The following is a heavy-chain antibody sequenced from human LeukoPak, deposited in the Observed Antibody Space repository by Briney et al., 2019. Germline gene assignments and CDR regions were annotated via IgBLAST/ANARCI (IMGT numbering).Heavy chain of an antibody. J-gene: IGHJ4*02. D-gene: IGHD3-22*01. V-gene: IGHV4-34*01. CDR2: INHSGST. CDR1: GGSFSGYY. Sequence: SETLSLTCAVYGGSFSGYYWRWIRQPPGKGLEWIGEINHSGSTNYNPSLKSRVTISVDTSKNQFSLKLSSVTAADTAVYYCARGRVRYYDSSGYSGADYWGQGTLVTVSS. CDR3: ARGRVRYYDSSGYSGADY.